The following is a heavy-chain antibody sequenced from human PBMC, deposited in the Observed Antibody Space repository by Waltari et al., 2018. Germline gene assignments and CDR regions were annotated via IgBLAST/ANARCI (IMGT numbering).Heavy chain of an antibody. D-gene: IGHD3-10*01. J-gene: IGHJ4*02. CDR3: TTDGPGGGDY. CDR1: GFTFSNAW. CDR2: IKSKTEGGTT. V-gene: IGHV3-15*01. Sequence: EVQLVESGGGLVKPGGSLRLSCAASGFTFSNAWMSWVRQAPGKGLEWVGRIKSKTEGGTTDYAAPVKGRFTISRDDSKNTLYLQMNSLKTEDTAVYYCTTDGPGGGDYWGQGTLVTVSS.